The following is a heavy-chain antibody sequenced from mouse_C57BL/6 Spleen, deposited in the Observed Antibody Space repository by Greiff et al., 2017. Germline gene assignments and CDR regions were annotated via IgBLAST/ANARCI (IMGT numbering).Heavy chain of an antibody. V-gene: IGHV1-82*01. Sequence: VQVVESGPELVKPGASVKISCKASGYAFSSSWMNWVKQRPGKGLEWIGRIYPGDGDTNYNGKFKGKATLTADKSSSTAYMQLSSLTSEDSAVYFCARSVVATGAMDYWGQGTSVTVSS. D-gene: IGHD1-1*01. CDR1: GYAFSSSW. J-gene: IGHJ4*01. CDR2: IYPGDGDT. CDR3: ARSVVATGAMDY.